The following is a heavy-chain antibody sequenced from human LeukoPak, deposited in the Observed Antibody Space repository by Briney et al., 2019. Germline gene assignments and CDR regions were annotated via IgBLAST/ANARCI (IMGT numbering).Heavy chain of an antibody. Sequence: SQTLSLTCTVSGGSISSGDYYWSWIRQPPGKGLEWIGYIYYSGSTYYNPSLKSRVTISVDTSKNQFSLKLSSVTAADTAVYYCAIVGDYYDSSGYLGFDYWGQGTLVTVSS. V-gene: IGHV4-30-4*01. D-gene: IGHD3-22*01. CDR2: IYYSGST. CDR1: GGSISSGDYY. J-gene: IGHJ4*02. CDR3: AIVGDYYDSSGYLGFDY.